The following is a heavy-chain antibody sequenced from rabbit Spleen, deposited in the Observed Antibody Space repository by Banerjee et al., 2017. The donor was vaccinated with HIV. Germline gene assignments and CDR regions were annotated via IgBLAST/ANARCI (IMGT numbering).Heavy chain of an antibody. Sequence: QSLEESGGGLVQPEGSLTLTCKASGFDFSGSYYVCWVRQAPGKGLEWIACIYAGSSGSTYYASWAKGRFTISKTSSTTVTLQMTSLTAADTATYFCARDLIGVIGWNFNLWGPGTLVTVS. V-gene: IGHV1S40*01. CDR1: GFDFSGSYY. J-gene: IGHJ4*01. CDR3: ARDLIGVIGWNFNL. CDR2: IYAGSSGST. D-gene: IGHD1-1*01.